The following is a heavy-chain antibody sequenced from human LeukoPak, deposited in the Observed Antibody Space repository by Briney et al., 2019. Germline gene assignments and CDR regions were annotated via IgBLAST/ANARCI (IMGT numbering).Heavy chain of an antibody. D-gene: IGHD3-3*01. V-gene: IGHV4-38-2*02. Sequence: SETLSLTCTVSGYSISSGYYWGWIRQPPGKGLEWIGSIYHSGSTYYNPSLKSRVTISVDTSKNQFSLKLSSVTAADTAVYYCARHTRSGYWIYYFDYWGQGTLVTVSS. CDR2: IYHSGST. CDR1: GYSISSGYY. CDR3: ARHTRSGYWIYYFDY. J-gene: IGHJ4*02.